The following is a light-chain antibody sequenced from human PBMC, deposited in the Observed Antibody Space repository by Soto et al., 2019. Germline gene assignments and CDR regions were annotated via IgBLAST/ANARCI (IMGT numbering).Light chain of an antibody. Sequence: EIVLTQSPATLSLSPGERATLSCRASQSISFYLTWYRHKPGQAPRLLIYDASNRATGIPARFSGSGYGTDFTLTIRSLEPEEFAVYYCQHRSNWPTFGQGTRLDIK. CDR1: QSISFY. V-gene: IGKV3-11*01. J-gene: IGKJ5*01. CDR3: QHRSNWPT. CDR2: DAS.